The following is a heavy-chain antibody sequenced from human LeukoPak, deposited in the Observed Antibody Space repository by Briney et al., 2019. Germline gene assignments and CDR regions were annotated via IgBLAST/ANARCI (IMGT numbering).Heavy chain of an antibody. CDR2: IIPILGIA. J-gene: IGHJ4*02. V-gene: IGHV1-69*04. D-gene: IGHD1-20*01. CDR3: ARDTPSITGTSSD. CDR1: GGTFSSYA. Sequence: SSEKVSCKASGGTFSSYAISWVRQAPGQGLEWMGRIIPILGIANYEQKFQGRVTITADKSTSTAYMELSSLRSEDTAVYYCARDTPSITGTSSDWGQGTLVTVSS.